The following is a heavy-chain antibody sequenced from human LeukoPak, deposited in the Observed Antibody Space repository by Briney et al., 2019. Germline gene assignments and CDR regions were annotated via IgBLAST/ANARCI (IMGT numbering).Heavy chain of an antibody. D-gene: IGHD2-2*01. Sequence: GESLKISCAASGFTFSNAWMSWVRQAPGKGLEWVGRIKSKTDGGTTDYAAPVKGRFTISRDDSKNTLYLQMNSLKTEDTAVYYCTTVYCSSTSCSHDWGQGTLVTVSS. CDR2: IKSKTDGGTT. CDR3: TTVYCSSTSCSHD. J-gene: IGHJ4*02. V-gene: IGHV3-15*01. CDR1: GFTFSNAW.